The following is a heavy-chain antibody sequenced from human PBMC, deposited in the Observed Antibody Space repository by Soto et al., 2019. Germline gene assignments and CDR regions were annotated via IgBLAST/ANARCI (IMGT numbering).Heavy chain of an antibody. D-gene: IGHD3-22*01. CDR3: ARGGRVGQNYYDSSGYRGPYYYYGMDV. Sequence: SETLSLTCAVYGGSFSGYYWSWIRQPPGKGLEWIGEINHIGSTNYNPSLKSRDTISVDTSKNQFSLKLSSVTAADTAVYYCARGGRVGQNYYDSSGYRGPYYYYGMDVWGQGTTVTVSS. J-gene: IGHJ6*02. CDR2: INHIGST. CDR1: GGSFSGYY. V-gene: IGHV4-34*01.